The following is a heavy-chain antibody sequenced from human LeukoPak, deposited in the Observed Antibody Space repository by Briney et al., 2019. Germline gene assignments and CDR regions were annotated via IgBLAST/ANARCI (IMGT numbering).Heavy chain of an antibody. CDR2: ISYDGSNK. CDR3: ARDPETYYDFWSGYYNTHHMDV. CDR1: GFTFSSYA. D-gene: IGHD3-3*01. J-gene: IGHJ6*02. V-gene: IGHV3-30-3*01. Sequence: TGGSLRLSCAASGFTFSSYAMPWVRQAPGKGLEWVAVISYDGSNKYYADSVKGRFTISRDNSKNTLYLQMNSLRAEDTAVYYCARDPETYYDFWSGYYNTHHMDVWGQGTTVTVSS.